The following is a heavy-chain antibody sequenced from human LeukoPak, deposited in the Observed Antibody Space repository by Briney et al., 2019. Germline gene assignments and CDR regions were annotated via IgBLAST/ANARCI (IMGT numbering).Heavy chain of an antibody. CDR1: GYTFTSCA. CDR3: ARVMSLAYPGGFDP. CDR2: ISAYNGNT. Sequence: ASVTVSFKSTGYTFTSCAISWVRQAPGQGLEWMGWISAYNGNTNYAQKLQGRVTMTTDTSTSTAYMELSSLRSEDTAVYYCARVMSLAYPGGFDPWGQGTLVTVSS. V-gene: IGHV1-18*01. D-gene: IGHD3-16*01. J-gene: IGHJ5*02.